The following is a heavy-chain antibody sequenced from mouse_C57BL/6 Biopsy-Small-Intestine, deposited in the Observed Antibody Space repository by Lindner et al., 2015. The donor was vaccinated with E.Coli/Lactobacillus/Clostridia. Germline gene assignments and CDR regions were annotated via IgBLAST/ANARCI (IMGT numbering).Heavy chain of an antibody. V-gene: IGHV1S26*01. CDR1: GYTFTSYY. J-gene: IGHJ4*01. D-gene: IGHD6-1*01. CDR3: ARAGAAGLDQ. Sequence: SVKVSCKASGYTFTSYYMHWVRQAPGQGLEWMGRINPSGGDTSYTQRFQGRVTMSRDTSTTTVYMELSGLRSEDTAVYYCARAGAAGLDQWGQGTLVTVSS. CDR2: INPSGGDT.